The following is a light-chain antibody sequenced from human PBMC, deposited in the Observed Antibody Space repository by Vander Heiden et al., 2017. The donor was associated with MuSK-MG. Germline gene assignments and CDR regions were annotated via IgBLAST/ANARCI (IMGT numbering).Light chain of an antibody. V-gene: IGKV1-33*01. Sequence: DIQMTQSPPSLSASVGDRVTITCQASQDIRNYLNWYQQKPGKAPKLLIYDASNLETGVPSRFSGSGSGTDFTFTISSLQPEDIATYSCQQYYYLPHTFGGGTKVEIK. CDR3: QQYYYLPHT. J-gene: IGKJ4*01. CDR1: QDIRNY. CDR2: DAS.